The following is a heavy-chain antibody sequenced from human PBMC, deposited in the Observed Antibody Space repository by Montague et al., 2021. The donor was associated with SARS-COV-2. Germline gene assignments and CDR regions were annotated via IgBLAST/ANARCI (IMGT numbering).Heavy chain of an antibody. D-gene: IGHD1-1*01. V-gene: IGHV4-59*01. CDR1: GGSISSYY. Sequence: SETLSLTCDVSGGSISSYYWSWIRQPPGKGLEWIGYVHYTGSTKYNPSLKTRVTLSLDTPKKHCSLKLKSVTAADTAVYYCARAQNTCFIANCVNYLAFWGQGALVTVSS. J-gene: IGHJ4*02. CDR3: ARAQNTCFIANCVNYLAF. CDR2: VHYTGST.